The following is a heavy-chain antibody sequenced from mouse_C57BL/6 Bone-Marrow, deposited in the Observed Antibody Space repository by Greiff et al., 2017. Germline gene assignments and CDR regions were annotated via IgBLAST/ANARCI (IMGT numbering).Heavy chain of an antibody. CDR3: ARHRGRSGDN. D-gene: IGHD1-1*01. CDR1: GFTFSSYG. Sequence: EVKLVESGGDLVKPGGSLKLSCAASGFTFSSYGMSWVRQTPDKRLEWVATISSGGSYTYYPDSVKGRFTISRDNAKNTLYRQMSSLKSEDTAMYYGARHRGRSGDNCGQGTTLTVTS. V-gene: IGHV5-6*01. CDR2: ISSGGSYT. J-gene: IGHJ2*01.